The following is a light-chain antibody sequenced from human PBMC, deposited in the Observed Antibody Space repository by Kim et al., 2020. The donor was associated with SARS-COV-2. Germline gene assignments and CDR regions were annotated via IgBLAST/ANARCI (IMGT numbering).Light chain of an antibody. CDR1: SPDMKKKF. V-gene: IGLV1-51*01. Sequence: QSVTESCSESSPDMKKKFVSWYQHPPGTAPKHIIYDKNERPSGIPDRFSGSKSATSATLGITGLQTGDEAHYYCETWDSSLSAVVFGGGTQLTVL. CDR2: DKN. J-gene: IGLJ2*01. CDR3: ETWDSSLSAVV.